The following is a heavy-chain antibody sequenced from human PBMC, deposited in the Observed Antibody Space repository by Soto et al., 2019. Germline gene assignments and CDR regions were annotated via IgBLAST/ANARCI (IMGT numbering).Heavy chain of an antibody. V-gene: IGHV4-59*01. CDR3: ARVPAASNYYGMDV. D-gene: IGHD2-2*01. J-gene: IGHJ6*02. CDR1: GGSISSYY. CDR2: IYYSGST. Sequence: KTSETLSLTCTVSGGSISSYYWSWIRQPPGKGLEWIGYIYYSGSTNYNPSLKSRVTVSVDTSKNQFSLKLSSVTAADTAVYYCARVPAASNYYGMDVWGQGTTVTVSS.